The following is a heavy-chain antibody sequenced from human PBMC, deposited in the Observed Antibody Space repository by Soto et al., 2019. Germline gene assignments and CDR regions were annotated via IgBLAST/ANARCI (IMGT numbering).Heavy chain of an antibody. V-gene: IGHV3-23*01. CDR1: GFSFGTYT. CDR2: LSDSVGTT. J-gene: IGHJ4*02. CDR3: AKHLIGGRLQSTFDT. D-gene: IGHD3-22*01. Sequence: GGSLRLSCAVSGFSFGTYTVNWVRQAPGMGLEWVSGLSDSVGTTQYAYSVKGRFTISRDKSKNTLYLQMNNLRAEDTAVYYCAKHLIGGRLQSTFDTWGQGTQVTVSS.